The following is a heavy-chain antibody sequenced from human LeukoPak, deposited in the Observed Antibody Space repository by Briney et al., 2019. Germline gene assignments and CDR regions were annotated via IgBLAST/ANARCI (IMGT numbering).Heavy chain of an antibody. J-gene: IGHJ4*02. CDR2: LNWNGGST. V-gene: IGHV3-20*04. CDR3: ARGSIAIYYYGSRGYFDY. D-gene: IGHD3-22*01. Sequence: RTGGSLILSCVASGFTFHDYGMSWVRQAPGKGLEWVSGLNWNGGSTGYADSVKGRFTISRDNAKNSLYLQMNSLRAEDTAFYYCARGSIAIYYYGSRGYFDYWGQGTLVTVSS. CDR1: GFTFHDYG.